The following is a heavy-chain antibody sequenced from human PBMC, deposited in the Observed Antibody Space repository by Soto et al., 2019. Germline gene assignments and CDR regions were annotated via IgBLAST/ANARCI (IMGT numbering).Heavy chain of an antibody. D-gene: IGHD2-8*01. J-gene: IGHJ4*02. CDR1: GFTFSSYG. CDR2: IWYDGSNK. CDR3: ARVEPSAGEWRY. Sequence: VGSLRLSCAASGFTFSSYGMHWVRQAPGKGLEWVAVIWYDGSNKYYADSVKGRFTISRDNSKNTLYLQMNSLRAEDTAVYYCARVEPSAGEWRYWGQGTPVTVSS. V-gene: IGHV3-33*01.